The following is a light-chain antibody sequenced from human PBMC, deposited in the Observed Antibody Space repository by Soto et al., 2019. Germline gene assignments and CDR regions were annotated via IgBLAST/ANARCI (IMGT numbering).Light chain of an antibody. V-gene: IGKV4-1*01. Sequence: DIVMAQSPESLAVSLGERATINCKSSQSVLYGSNHNNYLAWYQQKPGQPPQLLIYWASTRESGVPDRLSGSGSGTEFTLTISSLQAEDVAVYYCHQYYSTPWTFGQGTKVESK. J-gene: IGKJ1*01. CDR2: WAS. CDR1: QSVLYGSNHNNY. CDR3: HQYYSTPWT.